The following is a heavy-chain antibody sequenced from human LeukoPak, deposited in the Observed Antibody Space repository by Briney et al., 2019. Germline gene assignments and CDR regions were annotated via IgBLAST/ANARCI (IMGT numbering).Heavy chain of an antibody. D-gene: IGHD6-13*01. CDR2: INSVGSST. V-gene: IGHV3-74*01. CDR1: GFTFSSFW. CDR3: ARAAYSSSPDY. Sequence: GGSLRLSCAASGFTFSSFWMHWVRQAPGKGLVWVSCINSVGSSTSYADSVKGRFTISRDNAKNTLYLQMNSLRAEDTAVYYCARAAYSSSPDYWGQGTLVTVSS. J-gene: IGHJ4*02.